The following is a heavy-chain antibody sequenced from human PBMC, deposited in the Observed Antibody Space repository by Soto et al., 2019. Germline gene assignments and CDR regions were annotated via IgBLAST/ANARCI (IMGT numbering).Heavy chain of an antibody. D-gene: IGHD4-17*01. V-gene: IGHV4-31*03. CDR3: ARDRYGVPRGDYFDS. J-gene: IGHJ4*02. CDR1: GGSISSGAHH. Sequence: QVQLQESGPGLVKPSQTLSLTCTVSGGSISSGAHHWSWIRQLPGKGLEWIGNIYYSGSNYYNPSLKSRVTISVDTSNNQFSLNLSSVTAADTAIYYCARDRYGVPRGDYFDSWGQGILVTVSS. CDR2: IYYSGSN.